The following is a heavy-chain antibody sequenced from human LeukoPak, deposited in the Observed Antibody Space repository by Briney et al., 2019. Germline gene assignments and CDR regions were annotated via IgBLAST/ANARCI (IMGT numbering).Heavy chain of an antibody. V-gene: IGHV4-59*01. D-gene: IGHD6-6*01. Sequence: SETLSLTCTVSGGSISSYYWSWIRQPPGKGLEWIGYIYYSGSTNYNPSLKSRVTISVDTPKNQFSLKLSSVTAADTAVYYCARAIAARGKNWFDPWGQGTLVTVSS. CDR1: GGSISSYY. CDR3: ARAIAARGKNWFDP. J-gene: IGHJ5*02. CDR2: IYYSGST.